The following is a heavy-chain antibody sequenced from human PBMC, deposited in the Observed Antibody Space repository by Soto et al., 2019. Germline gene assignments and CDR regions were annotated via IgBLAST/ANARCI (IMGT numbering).Heavy chain of an antibody. CDR1: GGSFSGYY. Sequence: SETLSLTCAVYGGSFSGYYWSWIRQPPGKVLEWIGEINYIGSSNYNPSLMSRVTISVDTSKNQFSLKLSSVTAADTAVYYCARREYYYGDYDYWGQGTLVTVSS. V-gene: IGHV4-34*01. CDR2: INYIGSS. D-gene: IGHD4-17*01. J-gene: IGHJ4*02. CDR3: ARREYYYGDYDY.